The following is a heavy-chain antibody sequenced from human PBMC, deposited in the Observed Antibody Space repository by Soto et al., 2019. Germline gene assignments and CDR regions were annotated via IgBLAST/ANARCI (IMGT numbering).Heavy chain of an antibody. CDR3: ARAKPYYYYGMDV. V-gene: IGHV5-51*01. CDR1: GYTFTSYL. CDR2: IYPGDSDT. J-gene: IGHJ6*02. Sequence: PGESLKISCKGSGYTFTSYLIGWVRQMPGKGLEWMGIIYPGDSDTRYSPSFQGQVTISADKSISTAYLQWSSLKASDTAMYYCARAKPYYYYGMDVWGQGTTVTVSS.